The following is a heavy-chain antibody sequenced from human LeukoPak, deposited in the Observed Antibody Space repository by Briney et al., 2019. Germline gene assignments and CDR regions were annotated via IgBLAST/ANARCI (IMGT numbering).Heavy chain of an antibody. CDR1: RSTFTNFY. CDR3: TLFDYGDYDY. V-gene: IGHV1-46*01. D-gene: IGHD4-17*01. J-gene: IGHJ4*02. Sequence: ASVEVSCKASRSTFTNFYIHWVRQSPGQRFEWMGIINSFGGSITYAQKFQGRVTMTRDTSTSTVYMELSSLRSEDTGVYYCTLFDYGDYDYWGQGTLVTVSS. CDR2: INSFGGSI.